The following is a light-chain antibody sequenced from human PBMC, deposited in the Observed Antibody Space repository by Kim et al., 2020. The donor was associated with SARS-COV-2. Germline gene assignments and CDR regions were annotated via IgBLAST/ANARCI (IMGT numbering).Light chain of an antibody. J-gene: IGLJ2*01. Sequence: SSELTQDPAVSVALGQTVRITCQGDSLTTYYASWYQQKPGQAPVLVMYGENSRPSGIPDRFSGSISGDTASLTITGAQAEDEADYYCDSRDSGDTHVVFGGGTKLTVL. CDR1: SLTTYY. CDR2: GEN. V-gene: IGLV3-19*01. CDR3: DSRDSGDTHVV.